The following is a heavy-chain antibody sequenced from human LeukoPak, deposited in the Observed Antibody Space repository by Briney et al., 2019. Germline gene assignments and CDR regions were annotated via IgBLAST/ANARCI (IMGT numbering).Heavy chain of an antibody. CDR2: IIPIFGTA. CDR1: GGTFSSYA. Sequence: GASVKVSCKASGGTFSSYAISWVRQAPGQGLEWMGGIIPIFGTANYAQKCQGRVTITADESTSTAYMELRSLRSDDTAVYYCARVVLRYFDWFPDYFDYWGQGTLVTVSS. CDR3: ARVVLRYFDWFPDYFDY. D-gene: IGHD3-9*01. V-gene: IGHV1-69*13. J-gene: IGHJ4*02.